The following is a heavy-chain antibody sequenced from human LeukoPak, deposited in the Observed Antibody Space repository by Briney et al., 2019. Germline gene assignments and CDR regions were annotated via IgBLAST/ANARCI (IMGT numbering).Heavy chain of an antibody. V-gene: IGHV4-39*07. D-gene: IGHD6-6*01. CDR1: GGSISSSSYY. CDR2: IYYSGST. J-gene: IGHJ4*02. CDR3: AITSLGGSSSVYFDY. Sequence: SETLSLTCTVSGGSISSSSYYWGWIRQPPGKGLEWIGSIYYSGSTYYNPSLKSRVTISVDTSKNQFSLKLSSVTAADTAVYYCAITSLGGSSSVYFDYWGQGTLVTVSS.